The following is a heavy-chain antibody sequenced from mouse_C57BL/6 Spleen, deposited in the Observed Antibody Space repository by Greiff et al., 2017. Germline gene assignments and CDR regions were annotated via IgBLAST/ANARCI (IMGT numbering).Heavy chain of an antibody. V-gene: IGHV1-74*01. CDR2: IHPSDSDT. CDR1: GYTFTSYW. CDR3: AVEADYYGSRRDFDY. D-gene: IGHD1-1*01. Sequence: QVQLQQPGAELVKPGASVKVSCKASGYTFTSYWMHWVKQRPGQGLEWIGRIHPSDSDTNYNQKFKGKATLTVDKSSSTAYIPLSSLTYKDSAVHSCAVEADYYGSRRDFDYWGQGTTRTVSS. J-gene: IGHJ2*01.